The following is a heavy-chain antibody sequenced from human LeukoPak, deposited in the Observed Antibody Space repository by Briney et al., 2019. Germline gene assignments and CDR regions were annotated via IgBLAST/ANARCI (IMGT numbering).Heavy chain of an antibody. CDR3: TRGLVVPAAHFFDY. D-gene: IGHD2-2*01. V-gene: IGHV3-49*04. CDR2: IRSKAYGGTT. CDR1: GFTLGDYA. Sequence: GGSLRLSCTASGFTLGDYAMSWVRQAPGKGLEWVGFIRSKAYGGTTEYAASVKGRFTISRDDSKSIAYLQMNSLKTEDTAVYYCTRGLVVPAAHFFDYWGQGTLVTVSS. J-gene: IGHJ4*02.